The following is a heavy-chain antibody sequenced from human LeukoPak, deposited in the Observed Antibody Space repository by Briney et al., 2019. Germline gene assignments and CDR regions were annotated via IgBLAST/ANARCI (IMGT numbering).Heavy chain of an antibody. Sequence: SSETLSLTCTVSGGSISSSSYYWGWIRQPPGKGLEWIGSIYYSGSTYYNPSLKSRVTISVDTSKNQFSLKLSSVTAADTAVYYCARGDYYDSRVDPWGQGTLVTVSS. CDR1: GGSISSSSYY. J-gene: IGHJ5*02. CDR2: IYYSGST. CDR3: ARGDYYDSRVDP. D-gene: IGHD3-22*01. V-gene: IGHV4-39*07.